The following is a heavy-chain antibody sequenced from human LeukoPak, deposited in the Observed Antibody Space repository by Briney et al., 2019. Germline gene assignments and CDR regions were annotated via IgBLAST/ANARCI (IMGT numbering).Heavy chain of an antibody. J-gene: IGHJ4*02. D-gene: IGHD6-6*01. CDR3: ARGGYSSSWSPDY. Sequence: PSETLSLTCAVSGGSISNYYWSWIRQPAGEGLEWIGRIYPSGSTNYNPSLKSRVTMSVDTSENQFSLKLSSVTAADTAVYFCARGGYSSSWSPDYWGQGTLVTVSS. V-gene: IGHV4-4*07. CDR1: GGSISNYY. CDR2: IYPSGST.